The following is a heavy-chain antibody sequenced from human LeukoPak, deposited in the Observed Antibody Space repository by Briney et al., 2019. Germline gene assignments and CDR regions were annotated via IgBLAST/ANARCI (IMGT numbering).Heavy chain of an antibody. J-gene: IGHJ4*02. CDR1: GYTFTDYY. CDR3: ARVKGGFGELSSFDY. D-gene: IGHD3-10*01. CDR2: SNPNSGGT. V-gene: IGHV1-2*02. Sequence: ASVKVSCKASGYTFTDYYMHWVRQAPGQGLEWMEWSNPNSGGTQYAQKFQGRVTMTRDTSITTAYMELSSLTFDDTAVYYCARVKGGFGELSSFDYWGQGTLVTVSS.